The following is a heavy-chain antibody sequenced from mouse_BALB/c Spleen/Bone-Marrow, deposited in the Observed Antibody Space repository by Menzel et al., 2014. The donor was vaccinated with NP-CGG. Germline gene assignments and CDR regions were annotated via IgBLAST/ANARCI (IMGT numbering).Heavy chain of an antibody. V-gene: IGHV5-9-4*01. CDR1: GFTFSSYA. Sequence: EVKVVESGGGLVKPGGSLKLSCAASGFTFSSYAMSWVRQSPEKRLEWVAGISSGGSYTYYPDTVTGRFTISRDNAKNTLYLEMSSLRSEDTAMYYCARSPQRDYAMDYWGQGTSVTVSS. CDR2: ISSGGSYT. J-gene: IGHJ4*01. CDR3: ARSPQRDYAMDY. D-gene: IGHD3-2*02.